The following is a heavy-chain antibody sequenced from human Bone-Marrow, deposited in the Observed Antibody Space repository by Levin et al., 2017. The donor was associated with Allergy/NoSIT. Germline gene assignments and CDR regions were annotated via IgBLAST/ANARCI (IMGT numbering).Heavy chain of an antibody. CDR1: GGSITSDY. J-gene: IGHJ2*01. Sequence: SETLSLTCTVSGGSITSDYWSWIRQPAGKGLEWIGRTSTSGSTNYNPSLKSRVTVSVDTSKNQFSPNLSSVTAADTAVYFCTRENQLLYRNFDLWGRGTLVTVSS. CDR2: TSTSGST. D-gene: IGHD2-2*01. CDR3: TRENQLLYRNFDL. V-gene: IGHV4-4*07.